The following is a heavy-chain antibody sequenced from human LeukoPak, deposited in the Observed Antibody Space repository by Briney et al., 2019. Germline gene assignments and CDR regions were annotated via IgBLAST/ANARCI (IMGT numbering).Heavy chain of an antibody. V-gene: IGHV4-39*07. D-gene: IGHD4-23*01. Sequence: SETLSLTCTVSGGSISSSSYYWGWIRQPPGKGLEWIGSIYYSGSTYYNPSLKSRVIISVDTSRNQFSLKLNSLTAADTAVYYCARGSSAPRWFPFDYWGQGTLVTVSS. CDR1: GGSISSSSYY. CDR3: ARGSSAPRWFPFDY. J-gene: IGHJ4*02. CDR2: IYYSGST.